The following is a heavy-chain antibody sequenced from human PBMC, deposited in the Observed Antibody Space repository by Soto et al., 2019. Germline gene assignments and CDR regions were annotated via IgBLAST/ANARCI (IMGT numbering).Heavy chain of an antibody. CDR1: GFTFSSSW. J-gene: IGHJ6*02. V-gene: IGHV3-7*03. Sequence: GGSLRLSCAASGFTFSSSWMSWVRQAPGKGLEWVANIKEDGSEKDYVDPVKGRFTITRDNAKNSLYLQMNNLRAEDTAVYFCTRKRFGMDVWGQGTTVTVSS. CDR2: IKEDGSEK. CDR3: TRKRFGMDV.